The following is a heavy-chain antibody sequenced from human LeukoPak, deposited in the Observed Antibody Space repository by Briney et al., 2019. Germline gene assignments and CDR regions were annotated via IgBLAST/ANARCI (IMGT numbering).Heavy chain of an antibody. CDR3: AKGTYGDYAHFDY. V-gene: IGHV3-33*06. Sequence: GGSLRLSCAASGFTFSSYDMHWVRQAPGKGLEWVAVIWYDGSNKYYADSVKGRFTISRDNSKYTLYLQMNSLRVEDTAVYYCAKGTYGDYAHFDYWGQGTLVTVSS. D-gene: IGHD4-17*01. J-gene: IGHJ4*02. CDR2: IWYDGSNK. CDR1: GFTFSSYD.